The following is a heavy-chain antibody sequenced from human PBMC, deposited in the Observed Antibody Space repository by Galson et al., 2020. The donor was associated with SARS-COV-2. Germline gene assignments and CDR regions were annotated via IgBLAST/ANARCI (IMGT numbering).Heavy chain of an antibody. CDR3: AMGGSGSHVDY. V-gene: IGHV5-51*01. D-gene: IGHD3-16*01. Sequence: GESLKISCKGSGYSFTSYWNGWVRQMPGKGLGWMGFIFPGDSDTRYSLSFQGQVTISADKSISTAYLQWSSLKASDTAMYYCAMGGSGSHVDYWGQGTLVTVTS. CDR2: IFPGDSDT. CDR1: GYSFTSYW. J-gene: IGHJ4*02.